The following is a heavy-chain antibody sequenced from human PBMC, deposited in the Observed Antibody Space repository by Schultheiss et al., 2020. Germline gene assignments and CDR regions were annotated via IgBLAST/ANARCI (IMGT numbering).Heavy chain of an antibody. Sequence: GGSLRLSCAASGFTFDDYAMHWVRQAPGKGLEWVSLISGDGGSTYYADSVKGRFTISRDNSKNSLYLQMNSLRAEDTAVYYCARVSVIVVVTPFDYWGQGTLVTVSS. CDR1: GFTFDDYA. CDR3: ARVSVIVVVTPFDY. J-gene: IGHJ4*02. CDR2: ISGDGGST. D-gene: IGHD3-22*01. V-gene: IGHV3-43*02.